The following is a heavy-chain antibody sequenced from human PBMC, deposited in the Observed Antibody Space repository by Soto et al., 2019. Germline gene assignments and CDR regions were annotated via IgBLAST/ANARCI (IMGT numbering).Heavy chain of an antibody. Sequence: SETLSLTCTVSGGSISSGDYYWSWIRQPPGKGLEWIGYIYYSGSTYYNPSLKSRVTISVDTSKNQFSLKLSSVTAADTAVYYCATAGRALWFGEAGYYGMDVWGQGTTVTVSS. CDR3: ATAGRALWFGEAGYYGMDV. J-gene: IGHJ6*02. V-gene: IGHV4-30-4*01. CDR2: IYYSGST. D-gene: IGHD3-10*01. CDR1: GGSISSGDYY.